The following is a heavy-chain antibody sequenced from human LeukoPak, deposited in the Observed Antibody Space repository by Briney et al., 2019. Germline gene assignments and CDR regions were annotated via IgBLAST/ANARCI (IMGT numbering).Heavy chain of an antibody. CDR2: ISGSAGST. J-gene: IGHJ4*02. D-gene: IGHD4-23*01. CDR1: GFTFSSYA. Sequence: GGSLRLSXAASGFTFSSYAMSWVRQAPGKGLEWVSAISGSAGSTYYADSVKGRFTISRDNTKNTLFLQMNSLRAEDTALYYCAKDRSGGNYATFDYWGQGTLVTVSS. V-gene: IGHV3-23*01. CDR3: AKDRSGGNYATFDY.